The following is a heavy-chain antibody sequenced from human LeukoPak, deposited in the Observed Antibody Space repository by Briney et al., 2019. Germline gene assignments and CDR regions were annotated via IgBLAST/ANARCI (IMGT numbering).Heavy chain of an antibody. CDR3: ARESTMERFFDI. V-gene: IGHV4-59*08. Sequence: PSETLSLTCTVSGGSISSYYWSWIRQPPGKGLEWIGYIHYSGSTNYNPSLKSRVTISVDTSKNQFSLHLSSVTAADTAVYYCARESTMERFFDIWGQGTMVTVSS. CDR2: IHYSGST. D-gene: IGHD3-3*01. J-gene: IGHJ3*02. CDR1: GGSISSYY.